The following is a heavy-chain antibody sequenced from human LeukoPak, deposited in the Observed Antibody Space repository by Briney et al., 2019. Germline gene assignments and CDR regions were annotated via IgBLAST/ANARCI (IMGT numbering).Heavy chain of an antibody. Sequence: SETLSLTCTVSGGSISSYYWSWIRQPPGKGLEWIGYIYYSGSTYYNPSLKSRVTISVDTSKNQFSLKLSSVTAADTAVYYCARRMSYYYGMDVWGQGTTVTVSS. CDR3: ARRMSYYYGMDV. V-gene: IGHV4-59*06. CDR1: GGSISSYY. D-gene: IGHD2-15*01. J-gene: IGHJ6*02. CDR2: IYYSGST.